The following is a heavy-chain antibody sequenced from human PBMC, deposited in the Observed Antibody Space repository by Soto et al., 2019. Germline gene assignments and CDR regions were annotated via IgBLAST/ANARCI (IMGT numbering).Heavy chain of an antibody. J-gene: IGHJ4*02. Sequence: GGSLRLSCAATGFTFSNHAMSWVRRAAGKGLEWVSGISDAGERTYYVDSVRGRFTVSRDNSKNTLYLQMNTLRAEDTAVYYCAKDYSSVWSRGIDVWGQGILVTVSS. CDR1: GFTFSNHA. CDR2: ISDAGERT. CDR3: AKDYSSVWSRGIDV. D-gene: IGHD6-19*01. V-gene: IGHV3-23*01.